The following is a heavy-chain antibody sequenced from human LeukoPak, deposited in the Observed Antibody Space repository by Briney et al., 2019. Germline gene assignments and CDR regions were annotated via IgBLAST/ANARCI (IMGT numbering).Heavy chain of an antibody. V-gene: IGHV1-69*06. CDR2: VFLKIRSP. J-gene: IGHJ4*02. CDR3: ARGSSGSHTLDS. Sequence: SVRVSFKSTGGTFPNYGFNWVRQAPGQGLEWIGVVFLKIRSPNYAQRFQDRVTITADRSTNTTYLDLSRLTSDDTAVYYCARGSSGSHTLDSRGQGTLVTVFS. D-gene: IGHD1-26*01. CDR1: GGTFPNYG.